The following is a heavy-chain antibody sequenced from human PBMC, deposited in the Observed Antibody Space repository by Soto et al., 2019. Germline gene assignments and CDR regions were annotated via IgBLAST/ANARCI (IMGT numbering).Heavy chain of an antibody. CDR2: MSADNGNT. J-gene: IGHJ4*02. CDR1: GYTFTRYG. Sequence: QVQLAQSGAEVKKPGASVKVSCKASGYTFTRYGISWVRQAPGQGLEWMGWMSADNGNTYYAQKFQGRVTMTTDTSTSTAYMELRSLRSDDTAVYYCARDERVEGRLEYWGQGTLVTVSS. CDR3: ARDERVEGRLEY. D-gene: IGHD3-3*01. V-gene: IGHV1-18*01.